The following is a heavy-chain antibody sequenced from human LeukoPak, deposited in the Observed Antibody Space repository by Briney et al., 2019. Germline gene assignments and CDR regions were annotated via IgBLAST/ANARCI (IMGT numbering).Heavy chain of an antibody. CDR3: ASRYCSGGTCYFFDY. D-gene: IGHD2-15*01. CDR1: GFTVSSNC. V-gene: IGHV3-53*01. J-gene: IGHJ4*02. CDR2: ICSGGNT. Sequence: GGSLRLSCAASGFTVSSNCMSWVRQAPGKGLEWVSLICSGGNTYYADSVKGRFTISRDDSKNTLYLQMNSLRAEDTAVYYCASRYCSGGTCYFFDYWGQGTLVTVSS.